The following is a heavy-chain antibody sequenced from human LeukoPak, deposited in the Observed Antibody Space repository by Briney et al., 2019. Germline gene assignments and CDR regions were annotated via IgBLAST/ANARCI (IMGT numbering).Heavy chain of an antibody. CDR3: ARHVDSAGGAWFVVAFDI. V-gene: IGHV5-10-1*01. J-gene: IGHJ3*02. CDR2: VHTSDSYT. Sequence: GESLNTSCQRPGYHFPTHWLSWVRQIHGKGLEWMGRVHTSDSYTKYSPSLQGHVSISADKSISTAYIQWSSLRASDAAMYYCARHVDSAGGAWFVVAFDIWGQGTLVTVS. CDR1: GYHFPTHW. D-gene: IGHD2-21*02.